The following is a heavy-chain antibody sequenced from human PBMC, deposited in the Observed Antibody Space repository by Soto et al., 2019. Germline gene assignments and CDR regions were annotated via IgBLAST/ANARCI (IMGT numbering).Heavy chain of an antibody. CDR3: ASRDPGTGIDS. V-gene: IGHV4-34*01. J-gene: IGHJ5*01. D-gene: IGHD1-1*01. CDR1: GGSFSGYY. Sequence: QVQLQQWGAGLLKPSETLSLTCAVYGGSFSGYYWTWIRQSPEKGLEWIGEVNHSGTTYYNPSLKTRVTISLDKSENQFSLRLTSLTAADTAMYFCASRDPGTGIDSWGQGTLVTVSS. CDR2: VNHSGTT.